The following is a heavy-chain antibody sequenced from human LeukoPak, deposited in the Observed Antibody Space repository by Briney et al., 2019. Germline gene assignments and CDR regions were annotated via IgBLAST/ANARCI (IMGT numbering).Heavy chain of an antibody. CDR1: GYTFTSYD. CDR3: ARKSGSYFPPNDSWFDP. CDR2: MNPNSGNT. D-gene: IGHD1-26*01. V-gene: IGHV1-8*01. J-gene: IGHJ5*02. Sequence: ASVKVSCKASGYTFTSYDINWVRQATGHGLEWMGWMNPNSGNTGYAQKFQGRVTMTRNTSISTAYMELSSLRSEDTAVYYCARKSGSYFPPNDSWFDPWGQGTLVTVSS.